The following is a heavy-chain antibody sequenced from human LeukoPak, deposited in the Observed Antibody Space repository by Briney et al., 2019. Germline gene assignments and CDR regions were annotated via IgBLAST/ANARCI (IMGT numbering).Heavy chain of an antibody. CDR3: ATHTYYYYSGSFAY. Sequence: GASVKVSCKASGYTFTSYDINWVRQATGQGPEWMGWMNPSSGNTGFAQKFQGRVTMTRDTSINTDYLELSSLTSEDTAVYYCATHTYYYYSGSFAYWGQGTLVTVSS. CDR1: GYTFTSYD. CDR2: MNPSSGNT. D-gene: IGHD3-10*01. V-gene: IGHV1-8*01. J-gene: IGHJ4*02.